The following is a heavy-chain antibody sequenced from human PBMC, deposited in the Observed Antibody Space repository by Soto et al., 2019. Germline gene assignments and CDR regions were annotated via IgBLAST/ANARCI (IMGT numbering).Heavy chain of an antibody. D-gene: IGHD1-26*01. CDR2: ISFTGST. V-gene: IGHV4-30-4*01. CDR1: GGYISSSDYY. Sequence: SETLSLTCTVSGGYISSSDYYWTWIRQSPGKGLEYIGYISFTGSTYYNPPLKSRVTVSVDTSNNQFSLNLSSVTAADTAVYFCARGSGNYYSGRYFDSWGQGTLVTVSS. J-gene: IGHJ4*02. CDR3: ARGSGNYYSGRYFDS.